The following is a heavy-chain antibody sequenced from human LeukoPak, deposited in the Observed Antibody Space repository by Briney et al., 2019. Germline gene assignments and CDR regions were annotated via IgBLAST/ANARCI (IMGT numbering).Heavy chain of an antibody. CDR3: AKDRRLLRRVATVYFDY. D-gene: IGHD5-12*01. CDR2: IIPIFGTA. V-gene: IGHV1-69*06. CDR1: GGTFSSYA. J-gene: IGHJ4*02. Sequence: GASVKVSCKASGGTFSSYAISWVRQAPGQGLEWMGGIIPIFGTANYAQKFQGRVTITADKSTSTAYMELSSLRSEDTAVYYCAKDRRLLRRVATVYFDYWGQGTLVTVSS.